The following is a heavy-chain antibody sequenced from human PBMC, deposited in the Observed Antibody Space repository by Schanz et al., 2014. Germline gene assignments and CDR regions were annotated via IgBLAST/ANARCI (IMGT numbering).Heavy chain of an antibody. CDR2: IFHSGNT. CDR3: ARGRFGNWYFDL. D-gene: IGHD3-10*01. Sequence: QVQLQESGPGLVKPSETLSLTCTVSGGSISSYYWSWLRQPPGKGLEWIGYIFHSGNTNSDPSLKSRLPMSLDTSKHQFPRSLNSVTAADTAVYYCARGRFGNWYFDLWGRGTLVTISS. V-gene: IGHV4-59*08. CDR1: GGSISSYY. J-gene: IGHJ2*01.